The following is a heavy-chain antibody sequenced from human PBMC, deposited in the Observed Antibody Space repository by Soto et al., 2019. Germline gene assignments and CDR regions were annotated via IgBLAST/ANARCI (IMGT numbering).Heavy chain of an antibody. CDR1: GYSFTSYW. CDR2: IYPGDSDT. J-gene: IGHJ4*02. CDR3: ARATYYDFWSGYPYYFDY. V-gene: IGHV5-51*01. D-gene: IGHD3-3*01. Sequence: GESLKISCKGSGYSFTSYWIGWVRQMPGKGLEWMGIIYPGDSDTRYSPSFQGQVTISADKSISTTYLQWSSLKASDTAMYYCARATYYDFWSGYPYYFDYWGQGTLVTVSS.